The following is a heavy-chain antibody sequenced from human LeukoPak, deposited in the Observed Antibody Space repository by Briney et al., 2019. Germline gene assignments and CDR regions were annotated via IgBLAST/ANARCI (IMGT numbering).Heavy chain of an antibody. Sequence: SETLSLTCTVSGGSISSSYWSWMRQPPGKGLEWIGDIHYSGSTNYNPSLKSRVFISVDTYKKQFSLKLSSVTAADTAVYYCATGSGFYNWFDPWGQGTLVTVSS. CDR2: IHYSGST. V-gene: IGHV4-59*01. D-gene: IGHD3-22*01. J-gene: IGHJ5*02. CDR3: ATGSGFYNWFDP. CDR1: GGSISSSY.